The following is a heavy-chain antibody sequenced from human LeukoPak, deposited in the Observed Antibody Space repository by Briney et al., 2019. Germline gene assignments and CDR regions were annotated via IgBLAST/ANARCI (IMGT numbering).Heavy chain of an antibody. V-gene: IGHV4-4*07. D-gene: IGHD4-17*01. CDR1: GGSISSNY. J-gene: IGHJ2*01. CDR3: ARTVTVTTSWCYFDL. CDR2: IYTSGST. Sequence: SETLSLTCTVSGGSISSNYWSWIRQRAGKGLEWIGRIYTSGSTNYNPSLKSRVTMSLDTSKNQFSLKLSSVTAADTAVYYCARTVTVTTSWCYFDLWGRGTLVTVSS.